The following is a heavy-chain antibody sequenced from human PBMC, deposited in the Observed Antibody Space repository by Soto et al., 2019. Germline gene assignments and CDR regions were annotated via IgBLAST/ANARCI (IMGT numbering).Heavy chain of an antibody. CDR3: ARVMRSLLSITALDT. CDR1: GYTFTRDQ. J-gene: IGHJ5*02. V-gene: IGHV1-46*01. CDR2: IDPSGGKT. Sequence: ASVKVSCKASGYTFTRDQIHWVRQAPGQGLEWMGMIDPSGGKTNYAQKFQGRVTMTRDTSTSTVYMALSSLRSEDTAIYFCARVMRSLLSITALDTWGQGTMVTVSS. D-gene: IGHD5-18*01.